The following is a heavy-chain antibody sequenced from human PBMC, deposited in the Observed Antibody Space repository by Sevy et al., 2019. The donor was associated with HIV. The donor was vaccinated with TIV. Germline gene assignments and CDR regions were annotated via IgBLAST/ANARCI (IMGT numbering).Heavy chain of an antibody. CDR2: ITHSGNT. CDR3: ARGRYRDYLLGSYPPTYFDS. J-gene: IGHJ4*02. D-gene: IGHD3-16*02. Sequence: SETLSLTCAVYGGSFSGYYWSWIRQPPGQGLEWIGEITHSGNTNYNPSLKSRVTISIDTSKNQFSLKLSSVTAADTAFFYWARGRYRDYLLGSYPPTYFDSWGQGALVTVSS. V-gene: IGHV4-34*01. CDR1: GGSFSGYY.